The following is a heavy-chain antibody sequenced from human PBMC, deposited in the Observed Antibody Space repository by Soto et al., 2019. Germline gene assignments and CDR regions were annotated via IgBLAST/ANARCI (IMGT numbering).Heavy chain of an antibody. Sequence: QVQLQQWGAGLLKPSETLSLTCAVYGGSFSGYYWSWIRQPPGKGLEWIGEINHSGSTNYNPSLKSRVTISVDTSKNQFSLKLRSVTAADTAVYYCARDTAMAPGDYWGQGTLVTVSS. V-gene: IGHV4-34*01. CDR2: INHSGST. CDR1: GGSFSGYY. J-gene: IGHJ4*02. CDR3: ARDTAMAPGDY. D-gene: IGHD5-18*01.